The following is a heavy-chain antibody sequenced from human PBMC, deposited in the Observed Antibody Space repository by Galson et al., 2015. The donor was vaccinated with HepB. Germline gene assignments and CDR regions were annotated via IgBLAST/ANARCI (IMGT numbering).Heavy chain of an antibody. CDR3: ARDFASGSYDY. V-gene: IGHV3-74*01. D-gene: IGHD1-26*01. Sequence: SLRLSCAASGFTFSSYWMHWVRQASGKGLVWVSRINSDGSSTSYADSVKGRFTISRDNAKNTLYLQMNSLRAEDTAVYYCARDFASGSYDYWGQGTLVTVSS. J-gene: IGHJ4*02. CDR2: INSDGSST. CDR1: GFTFSSYW.